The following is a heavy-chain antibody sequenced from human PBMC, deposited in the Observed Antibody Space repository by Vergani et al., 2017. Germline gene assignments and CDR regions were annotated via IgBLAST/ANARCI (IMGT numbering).Heavy chain of an antibody. J-gene: IGHJ6*02. D-gene: IGHD2/OR15-2a*01. CDR3: ANSVIAGNVGVAYFGMDV. CDR1: RFDFSDYY. CDR2: IRYDGSSE. V-gene: IGHV3-30*02. Sequence: QGQLVESGGGLVKPGGSLRLSCAASRFDFSDYYMSWIRQAPGKGLEWVSFIRYDGSSEYYGDSVKGRFTISRDKSQNTVNLQMNSLRTEDTAVYFCANSVIAGNVGVAYFGMDVWGRGTTVTVSS.